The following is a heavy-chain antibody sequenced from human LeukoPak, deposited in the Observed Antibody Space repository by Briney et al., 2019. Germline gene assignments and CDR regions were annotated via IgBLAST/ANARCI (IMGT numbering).Heavy chain of an antibody. CDR2: MNPKSGHT. CDR1: GYTFTTYT. CDR3: ARVFGGHEIGF. D-gene: IGHD5-12*01. V-gene: IGHV1-8*01. Sequence: GASVKVSCKASGYTFTTYTINWVREATGQGLEWMGWMNPKSGHTAYAQKLQGRVTMTRNTSIDTAYLEMSSLRSEDTAMYYCARVFGGHEIGFWGQGTQVTVSS. J-gene: IGHJ4*02.